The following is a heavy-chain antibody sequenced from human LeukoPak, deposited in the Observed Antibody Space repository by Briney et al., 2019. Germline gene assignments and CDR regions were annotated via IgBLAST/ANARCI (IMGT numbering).Heavy chain of an antibody. CDR3: ARRGLAAAEGDY. V-gene: IGHV1-8*01. D-gene: IGHD6-13*01. CDR2: MNPNSGNT. Sequence: GASVKVSCKASGYTFTSYDINWVRQATGQGLEWMGWMNPNSGNTGYAQKFQGRVTMTRNASISTAYMELSSLRSEDTAVYCCARRGLAAAEGDYWGQGTLVTVSS. CDR1: GYTFTSYD. J-gene: IGHJ4*02.